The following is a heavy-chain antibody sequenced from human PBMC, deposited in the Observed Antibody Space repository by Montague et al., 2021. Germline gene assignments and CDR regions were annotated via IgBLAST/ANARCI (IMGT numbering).Heavy chain of an antibody. CDR3: VRDPHSLDF. V-gene: IGHV3-48*02. D-gene: IGHD1-26*01. CDR2: IHKSGHTT. J-gene: IGHJ4*02. CDR1: GFTFEDYS. Sequence: SLRLSCAASGFTFEDYSMNWVRQTPEKGLEWVAYIHKSGHTTHQADFVEGRFTISRDNAKNSLFLEMNDLRDDDTAIYYCVRDPHSLDFWGQGALVTVSS.